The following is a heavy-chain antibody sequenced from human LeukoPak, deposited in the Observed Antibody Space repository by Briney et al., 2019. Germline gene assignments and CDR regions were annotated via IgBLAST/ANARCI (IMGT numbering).Heavy chain of an antibody. D-gene: IGHD3-3*01. CDR2: IYYSGST. CDR3: ATSYYDFWSGYRYYFDY. V-gene: IGHV4-59*12. J-gene: IGHJ4*02. CDR1: GGSISSYY. Sequence: SETLSLTCTVSGGSISSYYWSWIRQPPGKGLEWIGYIYYSGSTNYNPSLKSRVTISVDTSKNQFSLKLSSVTAADTAVYYCATSYYDFWSGYRYYFDYWGQGTLVTVSS.